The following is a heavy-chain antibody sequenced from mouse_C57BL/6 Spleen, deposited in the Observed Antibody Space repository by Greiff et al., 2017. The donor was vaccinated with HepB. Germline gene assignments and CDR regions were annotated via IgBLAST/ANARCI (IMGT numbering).Heavy chain of an antibody. CDR2: IDPSDSET. CDR1: GYTFTSYW. J-gene: IGHJ2*01. Sequence: QVQLQQPGAELVRPGSSVKLSCKASGYTFTSYWMHWVKQRPIQGLEWIGNIDPSDSETHYNQKFKDKATLTVDKSSSTAYMQLSSLTSEDSAVYYCAREAQGNYYGSSHYFDYWGQGTTLTVSS. V-gene: IGHV1-52*01. CDR3: AREAQGNYYGSSHYFDY. D-gene: IGHD1-1*01.